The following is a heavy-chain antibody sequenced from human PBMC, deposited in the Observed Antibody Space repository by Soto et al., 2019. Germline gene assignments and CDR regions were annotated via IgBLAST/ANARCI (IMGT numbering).Heavy chain of an antibody. CDR3: AREHIVVVPAAQTSYYYGMDV. CDR2: IYSGGST. CDR1: GFTISSNY. V-gene: IGHV3-66*01. Sequence: PWGSLRLSCAASGFTISSNYMSWVRQAPGKGLEWVSVIYSGGSTYYADSVKGRFTISRDNSKNTLYLQMNSLRAEDTAVYYCAREHIVVVPAAQTSYYYGMDVWGQGTTVTVSS. D-gene: IGHD2-2*01. J-gene: IGHJ6*02.